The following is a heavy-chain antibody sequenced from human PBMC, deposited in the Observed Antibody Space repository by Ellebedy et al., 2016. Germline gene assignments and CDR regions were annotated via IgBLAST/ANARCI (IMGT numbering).Heavy chain of an antibody. CDR2: ISGSGDST. V-gene: IGHV3-23*01. J-gene: IGHJ6*03. CDR3: ATVKSYDVWRSYGSYYYYYYMDV. Sequence: GESLKISXAASGFTLSSYAMTWVRQAPGKGLEWVSTISGSGDSTYYADSVKGQFTISRDNPKNTLYLQMNSLRAEDTAVYYCATVKSYDVWRSYGSYYYYYYMDVWGKGTTVTVSS. CDR1: GFTLSSYA. D-gene: IGHD3-3*01.